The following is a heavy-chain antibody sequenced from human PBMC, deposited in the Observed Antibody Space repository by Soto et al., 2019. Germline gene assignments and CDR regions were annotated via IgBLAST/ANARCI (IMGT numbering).Heavy chain of an antibody. D-gene: IGHD3-10*01. CDR1: GGTFSSYA. CDR3: ARVSDSGSGSYYGY. V-gene: IGHV1-69*06. CDR2: IIPIFGTA. Sequence: SVKVSCKASGGTFSSYAISWVRQAPGQGLEWMGGIIPIFGTANYAQKFQGRVTITADKSTSTAYMELSSLRSEDTAVYSCARVSDSGSGSYYGYWGQGTLGTVSS. J-gene: IGHJ4*02.